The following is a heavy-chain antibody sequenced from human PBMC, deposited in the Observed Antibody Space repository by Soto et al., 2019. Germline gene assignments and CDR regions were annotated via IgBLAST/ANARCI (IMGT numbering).Heavy chain of an antibody. CDR2: INPSGGST. Sequence: ASVKVSCKSSGYTFTSYYMHWVRQAPGQGLEWMGIINPSGGSTSYAQKFQGRVTMTRDTSTSTVYMELSSLRSEDTAVYYCARDLYCSGGSCYYDNNWFDPWGQGTLVTVSS. V-gene: IGHV1-46*01. D-gene: IGHD2-15*01. CDR3: ARDLYCSGGSCYYDNNWFDP. CDR1: GYTFTSYY. J-gene: IGHJ5*02.